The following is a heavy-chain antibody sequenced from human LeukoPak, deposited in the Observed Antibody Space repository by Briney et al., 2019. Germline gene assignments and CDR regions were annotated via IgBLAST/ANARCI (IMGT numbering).Heavy chain of an antibody. Sequence: GGSLRLSCVASGFTFNDYAMNWVRQAPGKGLEWVSTFKAKYNQVYYAESVRGRFTISTDNSKNTLYLQMNSLGAEDTAVYYCAKVKKTWAAAGTGFDYWGQGTLVTVSS. CDR2: FKAKYNQV. D-gene: IGHD6-13*01. V-gene: IGHV3-23*01. CDR3: AKVKKTWAAAGTGFDY. CDR1: GFTFNDYA. J-gene: IGHJ4*02.